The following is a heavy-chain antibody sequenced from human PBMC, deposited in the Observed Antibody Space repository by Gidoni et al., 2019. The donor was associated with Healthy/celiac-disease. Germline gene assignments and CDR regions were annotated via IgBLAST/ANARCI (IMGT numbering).Heavy chain of an antibody. J-gene: IGHJ4*02. V-gene: IGHV3-66*01. Sequence: EVQLVESGGGLVQPGGSLRLSCAASGFTVSSNYMSWVRQAPGKGLEWVSVIYSGGSTYYADSVKGRFTISRDNSKNTLYLQMNSLRAEDTAVYYCARDGGRGVPAEDFDYWGQGTLVTVSS. CDR1: GFTVSSNY. CDR3: ARDGGRGVPAEDFDY. D-gene: IGHD2-2*01. CDR2: IYSGGST.